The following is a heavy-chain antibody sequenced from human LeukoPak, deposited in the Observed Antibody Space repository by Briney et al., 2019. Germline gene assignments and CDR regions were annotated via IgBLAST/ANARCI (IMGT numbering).Heavy chain of an antibody. CDR1: GFTFSSFA. J-gene: IGHJ5*01. Sequence: GGSLRLSCAASGFTFSSFAMTWVRQAPGKGLEWVSIISSGGATHYADSVEGRFTISRDISKNTLYLQMNSLRAEDTAVYFCATEKDLLLDSWGQGTPVTVSS. V-gene: IGHV3-66*01. D-gene: IGHD1-26*01. CDR3: ATEKDLLLDS. CDR2: ISSGGAT.